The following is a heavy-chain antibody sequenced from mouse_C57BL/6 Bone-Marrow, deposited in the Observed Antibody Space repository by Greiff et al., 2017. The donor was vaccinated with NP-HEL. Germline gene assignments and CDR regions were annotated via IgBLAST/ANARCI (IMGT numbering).Heavy chain of an antibody. Sequence: VQLQQSGPELVKPGASVKISCKASGYSFTDYNMNWVKQSNGKSLEWIGVINPNYGTTSYNQKFKGKATLTVDQSSSTAYMQLNSLTSEDSAIYYCARRGDYGSSYAMDYWGQGTSVTVSS. V-gene: IGHV1-39*01. J-gene: IGHJ4*01. CDR1: GYSFTDYN. CDR2: INPNYGTT. CDR3: ARRGDYGSSYAMDY. D-gene: IGHD1-1*01.